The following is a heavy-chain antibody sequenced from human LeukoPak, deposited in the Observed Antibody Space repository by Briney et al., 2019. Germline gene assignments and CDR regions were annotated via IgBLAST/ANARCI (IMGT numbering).Heavy chain of an antibody. CDR2: IDNGGDT. Sequence: GGSLRLSRAASGFTFSSYDMHWVRQVTGKGLEWVSAIDNGGDTYYPGSVKGRFTISRENAKKSLYLQMNSLRAGDTAVYYCARVAAGGKGFDYWGQGTLVTVSS. J-gene: IGHJ4*02. CDR1: GFTFSSYD. D-gene: IGHD6-13*01. V-gene: IGHV3-13*01. CDR3: ARVAAGGKGFDY.